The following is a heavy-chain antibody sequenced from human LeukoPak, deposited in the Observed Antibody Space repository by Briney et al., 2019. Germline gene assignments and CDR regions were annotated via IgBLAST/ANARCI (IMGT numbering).Heavy chain of an antibody. V-gene: IGHV3-23*01. Sequence: GGTLRLSCAASGFTFSSYGMSWVRQAPGKGLEWVSAISGSGGSTYYADSVKGRFTISRDNSKNTLYLQMNSLRADDTAVYYCATTGSGSYYDYWGQGTLVTVSS. CDR3: ATTGSGSYYDY. J-gene: IGHJ4*02. CDR2: ISGSGGST. D-gene: IGHD1-26*01. CDR1: GFTFSSYG.